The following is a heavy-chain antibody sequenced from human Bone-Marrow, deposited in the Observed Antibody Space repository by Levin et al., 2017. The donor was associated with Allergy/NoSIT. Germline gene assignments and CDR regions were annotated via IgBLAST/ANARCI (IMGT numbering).Heavy chain of an antibody. CDR3: GRHDDFWSGYSNFDY. D-gene: IGHD3-3*01. V-gene: IGHV4-39*01. Sequence: SQTLSLTCTVSGGSISSSNYYWGWIRQPPGKGLEWIGSIYYSGSTYYNPSLKSRVSISVDTSKNQFSLKLSSVTAADTAVYYCGRHDDFWSGYSNFDYWGQGTLVTVSS. J-gene: IGHJ4*02. CDR1: GGSISSSNYY. CDR2: IYYSGST.